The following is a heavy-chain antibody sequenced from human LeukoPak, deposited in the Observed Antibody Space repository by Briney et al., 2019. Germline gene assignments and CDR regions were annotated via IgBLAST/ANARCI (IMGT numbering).Heavy chain of an antibody. CDR2: IIPILGIS. V-gene: IGHV1-69*04. D-gene: IGHD3-22*01. CDR1: GGAFITYG. J-gene: IGHJ4*02. Sequence: SVKVSCKASGGAFITYGISWVRQAPGQGLEWMGRIIPILGISNYAQKFQGRVTITADKSTSTAYMELSSLRSEDTAIYYCAIDYYDSSDYPIYYFDYWGQGTLVTVSS. CDR3: AIDYYDSSDYPIYYFDY.